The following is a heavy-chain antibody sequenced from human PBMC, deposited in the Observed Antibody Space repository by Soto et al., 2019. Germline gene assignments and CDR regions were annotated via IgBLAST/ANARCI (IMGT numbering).Heavy chain of an antibody. CDR3: AKKSSSAYYYYYMDV. V-gene: IGHV3-23*01. D-gene: IGHD6-6*01. J-gene: IGHJ6*03. CDR1: GFTFSSYA. CDR2: ISGSGGST. Sequence: EVQLLESGGGLVQPGGSLRLSCAASGFTFSSYAMSWVRQAPGKGLEWVSAISGSGGSTYYTDSVKGRFTISRDNSKNTLYLQMNSLRAEDTAVYYCAKKSSSAYYYYYMDVWGKGTTVTVSS.